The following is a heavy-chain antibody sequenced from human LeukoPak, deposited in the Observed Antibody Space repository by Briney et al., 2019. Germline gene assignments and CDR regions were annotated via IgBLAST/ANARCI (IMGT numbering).Heavy chain of an antibody. D-gene: IGHD6-13*01. CDR2: ISWNSGSI. J-gene: IGHJ4*02. CDR3: AKDIAAAGKSGFDY. Sequence: PGGSLRLSCAASGFTFDDYATHWVRQAPGKGLEWVSGISWNSGSIGYADSVKGRFTISRDNAKNSLYLQMNSLRAEDTALYYCAKDIAAAGKSGFDYWGQGTLVTVSS. V-gene: IGHV3-9*01. CDR1: GFTFDDYA.